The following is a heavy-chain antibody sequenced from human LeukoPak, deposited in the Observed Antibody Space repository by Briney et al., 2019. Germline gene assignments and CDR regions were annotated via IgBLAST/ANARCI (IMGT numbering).Heavy chain of an antibody. D-gene: IGHD3-10*01. Sequence: GGSLRLSCAASGFTLSSYAMSCVRQAPGKGLEWVSAISGSGGSTYYADSVKGRFTISRENAKNSLYLQMNSLRAGDTAVYYCARVVRILWFGEPTHFDYWGQGTLVTVSS. V-gene: IGHV3-23*01. CDR1: GFTLSSYA. CDR3: ARVVRILWFGEPTHFDY. J-gene: IGHJ4*02. CDR2: ISGSGGST.